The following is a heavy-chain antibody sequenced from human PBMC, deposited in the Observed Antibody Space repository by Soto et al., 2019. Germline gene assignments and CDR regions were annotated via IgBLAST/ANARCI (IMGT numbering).Heavy chain of an antibody. Sequence: PXETLSLTCTVAGGSISSGDYYWSWIRQPPGKGLEWIGYIYYSGSTYYNPSLKSRVTISVDTSKNQFSLKLSSVTAADTAVYYCARVGEWLRSFDSWGQGTLVTVSS. V-gene: IGHV4-30-4*01. J-gene: IGHJ4*02. CDR1: GGSISSGDYY. CDR3: ARVGEWLRSFDS. D-gene: IGHD3-3*01. CDR2: IYYSGST.